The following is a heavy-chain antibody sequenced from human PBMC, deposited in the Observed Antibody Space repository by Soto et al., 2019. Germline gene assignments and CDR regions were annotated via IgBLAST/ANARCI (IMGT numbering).Heavy chain of an antibody. CDR2: IYYNGNT. V-gene: IGHV4-39*01. Sequence: QLQLQESGPGLVTPSEPLSLTCTGSGGSISSSSYYWGWIRQPPGKGLEWIVNIYYNGNTYYNPSLKSRVTISVDTSQNQFSLQLSSVTATDTAVYYCARLVVAASQNYFDYWGQGTLVTVSS. J-gene: IGHJ4*02. CDR1: GGSISSSSYY. CDR3: ARLVVAASQNYFDY. D-gene: IGHD2-15*01.